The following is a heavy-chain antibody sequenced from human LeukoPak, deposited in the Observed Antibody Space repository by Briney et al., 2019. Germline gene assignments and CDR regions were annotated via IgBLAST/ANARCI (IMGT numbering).Heavy chain of an antibody. CDR2: ISYTTTAI. Sequence: GGSLRLSCAASGFTVSSNYMSWVRQTPGKGLEWISYISYTTTAIYYADSVKGRFTISRDNAKNSLYLLMNSLRDEDTAVYYCARDASFGADWRFWGRGTLVTASS. V-gene: IGHV3-48*02. D-gene: IGHD3-16*01. CDR3: ARDASFGADWRF. J-gene: IGHJ4*02. CDR1: GFTVSSNY.